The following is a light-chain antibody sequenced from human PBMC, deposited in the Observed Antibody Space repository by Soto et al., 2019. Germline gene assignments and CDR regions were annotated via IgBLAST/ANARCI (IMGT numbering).Light chain of an antibody. CDR3: QQTSAAPFT. CDR2: TAY. Sequence: DIQMTQSPSSLSASVGDRVTIACLASQNINTYLNWYQQRPGQAPQLLIFTAYSFQGGVTARFSASGSRTDFTITISSLQPDDFATYYCQQTSAAPFTVGPGTKVEIK. V-gene: IGKV1-39*01. CDR1: QNINTY. J-gene: IGKJ3*01.